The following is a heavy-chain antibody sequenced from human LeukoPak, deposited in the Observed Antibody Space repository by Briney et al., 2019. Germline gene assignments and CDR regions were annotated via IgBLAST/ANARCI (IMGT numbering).Heavy chain of an antibody. J-gene: IGHJ4*02. V-gene: IGHV5-51*01. CDR3: ARGLTADGDY. CDR1: GYSFSNYW. Sequence: GDSLKISCKGSGYSFSNYWIGWVRQMPGKGLEWMGIIYPGDSDTRYNPSFQGQVTISADKSISTAYLQWSSLKASDTAMYYCARGLTADGDYWGQGTLVTVSS. CDR2: IYPGDSDT. D-gene: IGHD7-27*01.